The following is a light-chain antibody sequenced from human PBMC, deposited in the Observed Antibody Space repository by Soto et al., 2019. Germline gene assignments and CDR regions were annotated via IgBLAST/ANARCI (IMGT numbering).Light chain of an antibody. CDR3: QTWGTGILV. CDR1: SGHPNYA. J-gene: IGLJ3*02. CDR2: VNTDGSH. Sequence: QSVLTQSPSASASLGASVKLTCTLSSGHPNYAIAWHLQQPEKGPRYLMRVNTDGSHTKGDGIPDRFSGSSSGAERYLTISSLQSEDEADYYCQTWGTGILVFGGGTQLTVL. V-gene: IGLV4-69*01.